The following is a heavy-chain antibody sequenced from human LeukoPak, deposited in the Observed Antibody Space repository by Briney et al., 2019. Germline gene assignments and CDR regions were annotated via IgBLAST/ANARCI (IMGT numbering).Heavy chain of an antibody. CDR2: IYYSGST. V-gene: IGHV4-39*01. Sequence: SETLSLTCTVSGGSISSSSYYWGWIRQPPGKGLEWIGSIYYSGSTYYNPSLKSRVTISVDTSKNQFSLKLSSVTAADTAVYYCARGSIAAADSFDYWGQGTLVTVSS. J-gene: IGHJ4*02. D-gene: IGHD6-13*01. CDR1: GGSISSSSYY. CDR3: ARGSIAAADSFDY.